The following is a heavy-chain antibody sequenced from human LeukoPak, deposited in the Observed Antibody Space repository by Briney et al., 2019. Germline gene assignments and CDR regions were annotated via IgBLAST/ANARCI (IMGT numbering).Heavy chain of an antibody. V-gene: IGHV4-30-2*01. J-gene: IGHJ4*02. D-gene: IGHD4-17*01. CDR3: ASTRGGDYGDYFDY. CDR2: IYHSGST. Sequence: PSETLSLTCAVSGGSISSGGYSWSWIRQPPGKGLEWIGYIYHSGSTYYNPSLKSRVTISVDRSKNQFSLKLSSVIAADTAVYYCASTRGGDYGDYFDYWGQGTLVTVSS. CDR1: GGSISSGGYS.